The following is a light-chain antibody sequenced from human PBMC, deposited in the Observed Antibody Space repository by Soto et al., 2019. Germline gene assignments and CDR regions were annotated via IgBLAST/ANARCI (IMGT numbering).Light chain of an antibody. J-gene: IGKJ1*01. V-gene: IGKV1-5*01. CDR1: QTIYTW. CDR3: QQYHSYWT. CDR2: DAS. Sequence: IRITQSTSTLSSSLGDRVPIPFRASQTIYTWLAWYQQKPGKPPNLLIYDASILESGVSSRFSGSGSGTEFTLTISSLHPDDFATYYCQQYHSYWTFGQGTKVDI.